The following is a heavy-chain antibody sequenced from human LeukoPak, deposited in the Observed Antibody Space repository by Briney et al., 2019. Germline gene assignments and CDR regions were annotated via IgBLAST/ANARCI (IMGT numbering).Heavy chain of an antibody. V-gene: IGHV3-30*02. J-gene: IGHJ4*02. Sequence: GESLKISCAASGFTFSSYGMHWVRQSPGKGLEWVAFIPYDGGNKYYADSVKGRFTISRDNSKNTVYLQMNSLRVEDTAVYYCAKDYDYGDYATDYWGQGTLVTVSS. D-gene: IGHD4-17*01. CDR1: GFTFSSYG. CDR2: IPYDGGNK. CDR3: AKDYDYGDYATDY.